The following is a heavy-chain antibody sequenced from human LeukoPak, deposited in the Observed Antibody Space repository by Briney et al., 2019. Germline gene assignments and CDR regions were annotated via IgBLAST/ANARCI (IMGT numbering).Heavy chain of an antibody. CDR3: ARDPPIFGVGTNYYYGMDV. CDR2: IWYDGSNK. Sequence: GGSPRLSCAASGFTFSSYGMHWVRQAPGKGLEWVAVIWYDGSNKYYADSVKGRFTISRDNSKNTLYLQMNSLRAEDTAVYYRARDPPIFGVGTNYYYGMDVWGQGTTVTVSS. J-gene: IGHJ6*02. D-gene: IGHD3-3*01. CDR1: GFTFSSYG. V-gene: IGHV3-33*01.